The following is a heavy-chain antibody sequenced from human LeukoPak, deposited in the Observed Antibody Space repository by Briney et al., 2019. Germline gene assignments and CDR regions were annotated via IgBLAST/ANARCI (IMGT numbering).Heavy chain of an antibody. D-gene: IGHD2-15*01. CDR1: GFTFSSYS. CDR3: ARDVVVVAAADSNFDY. V-gene: IGHV3-21*01. J-gene: IGHJ4*02. Sequence: PGGSLRLSCAASGFTFSSYSMNWVRQAPGKGLEWVSSISSSSSYIYYADSVKGRFTISRDNAKNSLYLQMNSLRAEDTAAYYCARDVVVVAAADSNFDYWGQGTLVTVSS. CDR2: ISSSSSYI.